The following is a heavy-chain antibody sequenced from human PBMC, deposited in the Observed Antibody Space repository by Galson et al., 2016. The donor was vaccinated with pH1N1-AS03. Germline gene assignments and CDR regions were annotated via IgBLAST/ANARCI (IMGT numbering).Heavy chain of an antibody. CDR1: GFTFRSYG. V-gene: IGHV3-30*03. J-gene: IGHJ4*02. D-gene: IGHD3-10*02. Sequence: SLRLSCAASGFTFRSYGMHWVRQTPGKGLQWVAVISYDESKKLYADSVRGRSTISRDNSKNTLYLQMNSLRPEDTAVYFCARSQSFYVDYFDNWGQGTQVTVSS. CDR2: ISYDESKK. CDR3: ARSQSFYVDYFDN.